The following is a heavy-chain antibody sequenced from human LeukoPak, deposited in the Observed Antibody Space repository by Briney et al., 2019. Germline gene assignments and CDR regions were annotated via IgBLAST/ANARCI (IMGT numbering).Heavy chain of an antibody. CDR3: ARGDTYNWNYESDY. CDR1: GFTFSSYA. D-gene: IGHD1-7*01. Sequence: PGGSLRLSCAASGFTFSSYAMSWVRQAPGKGLEWVSSISVSGGNTYYADSVRGRFAISRGNSKNTLYLQMNSLRAEDTAVYYCARGDTYNWNYESDYWGQGTLVTVSS. CDR2: ISVSGGNT. J-gene: IGHJ4*02. V-gene: IGHV3-23*01.